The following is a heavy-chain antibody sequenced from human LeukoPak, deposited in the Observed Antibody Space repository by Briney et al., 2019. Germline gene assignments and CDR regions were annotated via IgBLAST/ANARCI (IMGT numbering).Heavy chain of an antibody. CDR1: GYTFTSYA. V-gene: IGHV7-4-1*02. J-gene: IGHJ4*02. Sequence: ASVKVSCKASGYTFTSYAMNWVRQAPGQGLEWMGWINTNTGNPTYAQGFTGRFVFSLDTSVSTAYLQISSLKAEDTAVYYCARGSDGYVWGSYRLSDYWGQGTLVTVSS. D-gene: IGHD3-16*02. CDR3: ARGSDGYVWGSYRLSDY. CDR2: INTNTGNP.